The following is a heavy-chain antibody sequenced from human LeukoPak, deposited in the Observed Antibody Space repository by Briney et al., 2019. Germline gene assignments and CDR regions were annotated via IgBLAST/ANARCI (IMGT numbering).Heavy chain of an antibody. Sequence: GASVKVSCKASGYTFTSYDINWVRQATGQGLEWMGWMNPNSGNTGYAQKFQGRVTITRNTSISTAYMELSSLRSEDTAVYYCARVPDDYGGNSAYFDLWRRGTLVTVST. J-gene: IGHJ2*01. V-gene: IGHV1-8*03. CDR3: ARVPDDYGGNSAYFDL. CDR1: GYTFTSYD. CDR2: MNPNSGNT. D-gene: IGHD4-23*01.